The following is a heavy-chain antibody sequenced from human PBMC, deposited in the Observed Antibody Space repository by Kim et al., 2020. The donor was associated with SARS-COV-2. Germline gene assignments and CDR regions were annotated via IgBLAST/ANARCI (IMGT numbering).Heavy chain of an antibody. V-gene: IGHV1-3*01. CDR2: T. CDR3: ARGYSYGYFDY. D-gene: IGHD5-18*01. J-gene: IGHJ4*02. Sequence: TKYSQKLQGRVTMSRDTSASTAYMELSSLRSRDTAVYYCARGYSYGYFDYLGQGTLVTVSS.